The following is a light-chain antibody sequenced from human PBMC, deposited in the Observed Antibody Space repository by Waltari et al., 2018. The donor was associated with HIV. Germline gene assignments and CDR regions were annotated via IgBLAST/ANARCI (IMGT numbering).Light chain of an antibody. CDR3: SSYAGSNNVI. CDR2: EVS. V-gene: IGLV2-8*01. Sequence: QSALAQPPSASVSPGQSVTISCPGTSSDVGGYSYVPWYQQQPGKAPKLMIYEVSKRPSGVPVRFSVSKSCNAASLTVSGLQAEDEADYYCSSYAGSNNVIFGGGTKLTVL. CDR1: SSDVGGYSY. J-gene: IGLJ2*01.